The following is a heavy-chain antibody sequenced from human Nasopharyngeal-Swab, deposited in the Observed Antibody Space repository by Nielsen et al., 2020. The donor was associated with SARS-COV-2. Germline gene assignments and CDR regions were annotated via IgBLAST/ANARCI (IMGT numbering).Heavy chain of an antibody. V-gene: IGHV6-1*01. CDR1: GDSVSRTIAA. CDR2: TYYRSQWYN. Sequence: SQTLSLTCAISGDSVSRTIAAWHWIRQSPSRGLEWLGRTYYRSQWYNDYAVSVRSRITISPDISKNQFSLHLNSVTPEDTAVYYCASFAQGSPSLYWGQGILVTVSS. CDR3: ASFAQGSPSLY. J-gene: IGHJ4*02.